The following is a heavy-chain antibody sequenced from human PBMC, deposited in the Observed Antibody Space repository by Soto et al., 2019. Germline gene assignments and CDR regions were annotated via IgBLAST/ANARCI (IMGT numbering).Heavy chain of an antibody. D-gene: IGHD3-3*01. CDR1: GFIFSGYE. CDR2: ISTSESIK. CDR3: GRESLTLSGMVRDNVDSGMEL. V-gene: IGHV3-48*03. Sequence: EVQLVESGGGLVQPGGSLRLSCEVSGFIFSGYEMNWVRQAPGQGLEWVSYISTSESIKYYAASVKGRFTISTDNAKTGLYLQMQTIRAEEAAVYYCGRESLTLSGMVRDNVDSGMELWGQ. J-gene: IGHJ6*02.